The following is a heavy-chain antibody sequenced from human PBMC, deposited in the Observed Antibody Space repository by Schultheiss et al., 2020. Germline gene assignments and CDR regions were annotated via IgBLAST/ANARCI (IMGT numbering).Heavy chain of an antibody. CDR1: GYSFTTYW. D-gene: IGHD1-1*01. CDR3: ARRSYYNRTPPDY. Sequence: GRSLRLSCKGSGYSFTTYWIGWVRQMPGKGLEWMGIIYPGDSDTTYSPSFQGQVTISVDRSISTAYLQWSSLKASDTAMYYCARRSYYNRTPPDYWGQGTLVTVSS. CDR2: IYPGDSDT. V-gene: IGHV5-51*01. J-gene: IGHJ4*02.